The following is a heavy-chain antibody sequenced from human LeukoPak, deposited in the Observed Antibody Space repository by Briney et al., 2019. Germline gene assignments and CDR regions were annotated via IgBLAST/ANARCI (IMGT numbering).Heavy chain of an antibody. D-gene: IGHD1-7*01. J-gene: IGHJ4*02. Sequence: GGSLRLSCAASGFTVGSNYMSWVRQAPGRGLEWVSVMYSGGSTYYADSVKGRFTISRDNSKNTLYLQMNSLRAEDTAVYYCARDRDWNSGFDYWGQGTLVTVSS. CDR2: MYSGGST. V-gene: IGHV3-66*01. CDR1: GFTVGSNY. CDR3: ARDRDWNSGFDY.